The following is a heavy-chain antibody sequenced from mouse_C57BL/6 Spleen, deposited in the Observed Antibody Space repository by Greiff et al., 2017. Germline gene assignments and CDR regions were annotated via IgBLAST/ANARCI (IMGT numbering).Heavy chain of an antibody. CDR2: IDPSDSYT. CDR3: AREQLTGLGY. V-gene: IGHV1-50*01. J-gene: IGHJ2*01. CDR1: GYTFTSYW. D-gene: IGHD4-1*01. Sequence: QVQLQQPGAELVKPGASVKLSCKASGYTFTSYWMQWVKQRPGQGLEWIGEIDPSDSYTNYNQKFKGKATLTVDTSSSTAYMQLSSLTSEDAAVYDGAREQLTGLGYWGQGTTLTVSS.